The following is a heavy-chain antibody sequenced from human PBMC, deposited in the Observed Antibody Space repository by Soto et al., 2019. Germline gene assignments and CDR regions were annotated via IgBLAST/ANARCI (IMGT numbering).Heavy chain of an antibody. CDR2: ISYDGSNK. V-gene: IGHV3-30-3*01. CDR1: GFTFSSYA. J-gene: IGHJ4*02. D-gene: IGHD3-22*01. CDR3: ARGRGTMIVVVITDY. Sequence: GSLRLSCAASGFTFSSYAMHWVRQAPGKGLERVAVISYDGSNKYYADSVKGRFTISRDNSKNTLYLQMNSLRAEDTAVYYCARGRGTMIVVVITDYWGQGTLVTVSS.